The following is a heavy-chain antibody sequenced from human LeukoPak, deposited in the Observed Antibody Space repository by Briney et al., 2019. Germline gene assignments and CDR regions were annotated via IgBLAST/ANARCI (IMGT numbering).Heavy chain of an antibody. D-gene: IGHD3-10*01. CDR1: GGSFSSYD. Sequence: SETLSLTCAVSGGSFSSYDWSWVRQSPGKGLEWVGEISHSRSSSYNPSLKSRVTISLDTSKSQFSLKLTSVTAADTAVYYCARSTRFTQCGEFWFDSWGQGTLLTVSS. J-gene: IGHJ5*01. CDR3: ARSTRFTQCGEFWFDS. CDR2: ISHSRSS. V-gene: IGHV4-34*01.